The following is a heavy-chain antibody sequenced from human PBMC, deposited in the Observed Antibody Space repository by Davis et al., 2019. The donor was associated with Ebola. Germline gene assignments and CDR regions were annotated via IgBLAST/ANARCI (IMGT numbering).Heavy chain of an antibody. CDR2: IKHSGST. J-gene: IGHJ4*02. D-gene: IGHD6-13*01. CDR1: GGSFSGYY. Sequence: SETLSLTCAVYGGSFSGYYWSWIRQRPGKGLEWIGEIKHSGSTNYNPSLKSRVTISVDTSKNQFSLKLSSVTTADTAVYYCASRSWYGPRFDYWGKGTLVTVSS. V-gene: IGHV4-34*01. CDR3: ASRSWYGPRFDY.